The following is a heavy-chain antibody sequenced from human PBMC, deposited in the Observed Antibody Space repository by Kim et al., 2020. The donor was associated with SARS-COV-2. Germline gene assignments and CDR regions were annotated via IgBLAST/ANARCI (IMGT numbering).Heavy chain of an antibody. Sequence: SETLSLTCAVYGGSFSGYYWSWIRQPPGKGLEWIGEINHSGSTNYNPSLKSRVTISVDTSKNQFSLKLSSVTAADTAVYYCARGRGYGYAFDIWGQGTMVTVSS. D-gene: IGHD2-15*01. CDR1: GGSFSGYY. V-gene: IGHV4-34*01. CDR2: INHSGST. J-gene: IGHJ3*02. CDR3: ARGRGYGYAFDI.